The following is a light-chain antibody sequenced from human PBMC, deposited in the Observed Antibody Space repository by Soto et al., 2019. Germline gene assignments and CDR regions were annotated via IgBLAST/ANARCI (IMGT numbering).Light chain of an antibody. Sequence: QSVLTQPPSASGSRGQSVTISCTGTSSDVGAYDYVSWYQQHPGKAPKLMIYEVTKRPSGVPDRFSGSKSGNTASLTVSGLQAEDEADYYCISYAGSGYYVVIGGGTKVTVL. CDR1: SSDVGAYDY. V-gene: IGLV2-8*01. CDR2: EVT. CDR3: ISYAGSGYYVV. J-gene: IGLJ2*01.